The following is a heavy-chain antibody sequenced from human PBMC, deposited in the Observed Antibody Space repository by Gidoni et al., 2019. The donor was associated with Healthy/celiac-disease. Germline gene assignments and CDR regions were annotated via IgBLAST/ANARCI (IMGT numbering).Heavy chain of an antibody. J-gene: IGHJ6*03. Sequence: EVQLVESGGGLVQPGGSLRPSCAASAFPFSSNWMSWVRPAPGKGREGVAKIKKNGSEKYYVDSVKGRFTISRDNAKNTLYLQMNSLRAEDTAVYYCARDSSSWYGYYYMDVWGKGTTVTVSS. V-gene: IGHV3-7*04. CDR2: IKKNGSEK. CDR3: ARDSSSWYGYYYMDV. D-gene: IGHD6-13*01. CDR1: AFPFSSNW.